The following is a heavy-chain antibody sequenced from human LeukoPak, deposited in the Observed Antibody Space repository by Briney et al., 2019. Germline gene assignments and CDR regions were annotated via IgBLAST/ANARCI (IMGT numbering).Heavy chain of an antibody. CDR2: IYYSGST. Sequence: SETLSLTCTVSGGSISSSSYYWGWIRQPPGKGLEWIGSIYYSGSTYYNPSLKSRVTISVDTSKNQFSLKLSSVTAADTAVYYCARRAYRSSTSCYWNDYWGQGTLVTVSS. J-gene: IGHJ4*02. CDR3: ARRAYRSSTSCYWNDY. V-gene: IGHV4-39*01. CDR1: GGSISSSSYY. D-gene: IGHD2-2*01.